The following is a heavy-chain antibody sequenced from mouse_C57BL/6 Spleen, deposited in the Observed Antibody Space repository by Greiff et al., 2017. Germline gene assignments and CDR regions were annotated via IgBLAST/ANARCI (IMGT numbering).Heavy chain of an antibody. V-gene: IGHV1-66*01. D-gene: IGHD1-1*01. J-gene: IGHJ3*01. CDR2: IYPGRGNT. CDR1: GYSFTSYY. CDR3: AGGGSSQFAY. Sequence: QVQLQQSGPELVKPGASVKISCKASGYSFTSYYIHWVKQRPGQGLEWIGWIYPGRGNTNYNEKFKGKATLTAATSSSPSYLQLTSLTSEDSAVFYGAGGGSSQFAYWGKGTLVTVSA.